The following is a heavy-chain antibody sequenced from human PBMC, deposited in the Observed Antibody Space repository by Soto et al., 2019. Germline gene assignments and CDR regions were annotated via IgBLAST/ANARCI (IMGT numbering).Heavy chain of an antibody. CDR2: ISSSSSYI. D-gene: IGHD3-10*01. V-gene: IGHV3-21*01. J-gene: IGHJ6*02. CDR3: AREGGKVAYYYGSGGLYYYYGMDV. CDR1: GFTFSSYS. Sequence: GGSLRLSCAASGFTFSSYSMNWVRQAPGKGLEWVSSISSSSSYIYYADSVKGRFTISRDNAKNSLYLQMNSLRAEDTAVYYCAREGGKVAYYYGSGGLYYYYGMDVWGQGTTVTVSS.